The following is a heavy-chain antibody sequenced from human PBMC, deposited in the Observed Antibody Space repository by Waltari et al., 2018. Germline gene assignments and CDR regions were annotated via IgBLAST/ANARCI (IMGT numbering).Heavy chain of an antibody. V-gene: IGHV3-30-3*01. CDR2: ISYDGSNK. Sequence: QVQLVESGGGVVQPGRSLRLSCAASGLPFSSYGMHWVRPAPGKGLECVAVISYDGSNKYYADSVKGRFTISRDNSKNTLYLQMNSLRAEDTAVYFCARGGDDGRGYYPRDYWGQGTLVTVSS. CDR3: ARGGDDGRGYYPRDY. CDR1: GLPFSSYG. J-gene: IGHJ4*02. D-gene: IGHD3-22*01.